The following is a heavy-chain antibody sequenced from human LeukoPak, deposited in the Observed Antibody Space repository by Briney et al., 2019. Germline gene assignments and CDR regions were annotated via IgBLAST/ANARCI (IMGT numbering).Heavy chain of an antibody. CDR3: ARSSQWFGELF. Sequence: ASVKVSRKASGYTFTSYDINWVRQATGQGLEWMGWMNPNSGNTGYAQKFQGRVTITRNTSISTAYMELSSLRSEDTAVYYCARSSQWFGELFWGQGTLVTVSS. CDR1: GYTFTSYD. CDR2: MNPNSGNT. D-gene: IGHD3-10*01. J-gene: IGHJ4*02. V-gene: IGHV1-8*03.